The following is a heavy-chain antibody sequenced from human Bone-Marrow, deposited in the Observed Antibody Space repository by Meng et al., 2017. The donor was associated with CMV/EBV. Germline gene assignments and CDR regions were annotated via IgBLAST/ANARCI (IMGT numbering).Heavy chain of an antibody. Sequence: SVKVSCKASGGTFSSYTISWVRQAPGQGLEWMGRIIPILGIANYAQKFQGRVTITADKSTSTAYMELSSLRSEDTAVYYCASLPRHRYYYYYGMDVWGQGTTVTVYS. CDR1: GGTFSSYT. CDR2: IIPILGIA. V-gene: IGHV1-69*02. J-gene: IGHJ6*02. CDR3: ASLPRHRYYYYYGMDV.